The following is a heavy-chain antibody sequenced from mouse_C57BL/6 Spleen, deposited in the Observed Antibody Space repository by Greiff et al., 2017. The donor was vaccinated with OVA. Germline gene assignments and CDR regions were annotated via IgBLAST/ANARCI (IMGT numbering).Heavy chain of an antibody. V-gene: IGHV2-2*01. D-gene: IGHD2-4*01. CDR3: ARNGYDYDVVYFDY. Sequence: QVHVKQSGPGLVQPSQSLSITCTVSGFSLTSYGVHWVRQSPGKGLEWLGVIWSGGSTDYNAAFISRLSISKDNSKSQVFFKMNSLQADDTAIYYCARNGYDYDVVYFDYWGQGTTLTVSS. CDR1: GFSLTSYG. J-gene: IGHJ2*01. CDR2: IWSGGST.